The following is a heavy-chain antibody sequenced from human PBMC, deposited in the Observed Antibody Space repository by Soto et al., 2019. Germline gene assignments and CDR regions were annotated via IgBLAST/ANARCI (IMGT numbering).Heavy chain of an antibody. CDR3: ASTRLRYFDWLNFDY. CDR1: GFTFSSYG. D-gene: IGHD3-9*01. CDR2: IWYDGSNK. V-gene: IGHV3-33*01. J-gene: IGHJ4*02. Sequence: GGSLRLSCAASGFTFSSYGMHWVRQAPGKGLEWVAVIWYDGSNKYYADSVKGRFTISRDNSKNTLYLQMNSLRAEDTAVYYCASTRLRYFDWLNFDYWGQGTLVTVSS.